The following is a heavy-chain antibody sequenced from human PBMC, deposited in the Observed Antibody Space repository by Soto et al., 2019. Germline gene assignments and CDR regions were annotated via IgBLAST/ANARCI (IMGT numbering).Heavy chain of an antibody. CDR2: IKQDGSEK. D-gene: IGHD6-13*01. Sequence: GGSLRLSCAASGFTFSKYWMSWVRQAPGRGLEWVANIKQDGSEKYYVDSVKGRFTISRDNAKNSLSLQMNSLRAEDTAVYYCARVPVVTAAGTAWFHPWGQGXLVTVSS. V-gene: IGHV3-7*01. CDR3: ARVPVVTAAGTAWFHP. CDR1: GFTFSKYW. J-gene: IGHJ5*02.